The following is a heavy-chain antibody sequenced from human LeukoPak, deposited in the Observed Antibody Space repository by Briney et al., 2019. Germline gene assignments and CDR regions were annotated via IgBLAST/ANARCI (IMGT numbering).Heavy chain of an antibody. CDR2: ISSSGSTI. CDR1: GFTFSSYG. CDR3: ARGSVWFGELGSDY. Sequence: GGSLRLSCAASGFTFSSYGMSWVRQAPGKGLEWVSYISSSGSTIYYADSVKGRFTISRDNAKNSLYLQMNSLRAEDTAVYYCARGSVWFGELGSDYWGQGTLVTVSS. J-gene: IGHJ4*02. D-gene: IGHD3-10*01. V-gene: IGHV3-48*04.